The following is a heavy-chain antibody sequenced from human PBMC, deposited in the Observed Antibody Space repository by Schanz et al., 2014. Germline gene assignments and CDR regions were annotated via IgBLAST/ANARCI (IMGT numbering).Heavy chain of an antibody. CDR2: IKQDGSEK. D-gene: IGHD7-27*01. V-gene: IGHV3-7*01. CDR3: AKYGGELGVSFEY. J-gene: IGHJ4*02. CDR1: GFTFSTTG. Sequence: VRLVESGGGVVQPGGSLRLSCAASGFTFSTTGMHWVRQAPGEGLEWVANIKQDGSEKYYVDSVKGRFTISRDNAKNSLYLQMNSLRPEDTAVYYCAKYGGELGVSFEYWGQGTLVTVSS.